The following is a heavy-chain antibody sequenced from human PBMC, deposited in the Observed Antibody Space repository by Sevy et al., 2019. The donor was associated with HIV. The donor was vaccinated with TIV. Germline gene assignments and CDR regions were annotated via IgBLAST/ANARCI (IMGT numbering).Heavy chain of an antibody. V-gene: IGHV3-23*01. CDR2: LSSGCGEI. Sequence: GGSLRLSCAASGFTFSKSYMSWVRQPPGKGLEWVSTLSSGCGEINYDDSVKGRFTISRDNSKSSVYLQMNNLRPEDTAVYYCAREGCTKPHDYWGQGTLVTVSS. CDR1: GFTFSKSY. CDR3: AREGCTKPHDY. D-gene: IGHD2-8*01. J-gene: IGHJ4*02.